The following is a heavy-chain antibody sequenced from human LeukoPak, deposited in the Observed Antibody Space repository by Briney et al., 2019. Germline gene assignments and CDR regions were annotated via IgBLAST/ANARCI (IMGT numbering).Heavy chain of an antibody. V-gene: IGHV1-2*02. CDR3: ARDGAVAGTAYPEY. J-gene: IGHJ4*02. Sequence: GASVKVSCKVSGYTLTELSMHWVRQAPGQGLEWMGWINPNSGGTKYAQKFQGRVTMTRDTSISTAHMELSSLTSDDTALYYCARDGAVAGTAYPEYWGQGTLVTVSS. D-gene: IGHD6-19*01. CDR2: INPNSGGT. CDR1: GYTLTELS.